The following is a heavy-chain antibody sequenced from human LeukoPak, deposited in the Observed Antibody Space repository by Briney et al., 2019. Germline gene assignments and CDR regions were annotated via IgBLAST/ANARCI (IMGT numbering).Heavy chain of an antibody. CDR3: AKKIAAAAWFDP. Sequence: SETLSLTCAVSGYSISSDNWWGWIRQPPGKGLEWIGYIYYSGSTYYNPSLKSRVTMSVDTSKNQFSLKLSSVTAVGTAVYYCAKKIAAAAWFDPWGQGTLVTVSS. CDR1: GYSISSDNW. J-gene: IGHJ5*02. CDR2: IYYSGST. D-gene: IGHD6-13*01. V-gene: IGHV4-28*01.